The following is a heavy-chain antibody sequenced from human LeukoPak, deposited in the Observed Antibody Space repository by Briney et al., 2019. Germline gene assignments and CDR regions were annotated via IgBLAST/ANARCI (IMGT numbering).Heavy chain of an antibody. Sequence: PGGSLRLSCAASGFTFSDYYMDWVRQAPGKGLEWVGRIRNKANSYTTVCAASVKGKFTISRDDSENSLYLQMNSLTTEDTAVYYCVSGGQGLQPSTYIYWGQGTLVAVSS. CDR1: GFTFSDYY. D-gene: IGHD2-2*01. CDR3: VSGGQGLQPSTYIY. V-gene: IGHV3-72*01. CDR2: IRNKANSYTT. J-gene: IGHJ4*02.